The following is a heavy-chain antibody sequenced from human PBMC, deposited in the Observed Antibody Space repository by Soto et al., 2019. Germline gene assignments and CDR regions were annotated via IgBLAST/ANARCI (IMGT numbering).Heavy chain of an antibody. J-gene: IGHJ4*02. D-gene: IGHD1-1*01. CDR1: GYAFTTYG. CDR3: ARGRYGDY. CDR2: ISAHNGNT. V-gene: IGHV1-18*01. Sequence: QVHLVQSGAEVKKPGASVKVSCQGSGYAFTTYGITWVRQAPGQGLEWMGWISAHNGNTNYAQKLQGRDTVTRDTSTSTAYMGLRCLRYDDTAVYYCARGRYGDYWGQGALVNVSS.